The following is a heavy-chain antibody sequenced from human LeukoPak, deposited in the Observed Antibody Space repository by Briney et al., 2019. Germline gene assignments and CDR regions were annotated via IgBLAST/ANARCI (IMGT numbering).Heavy chain of an antibody. CDR3: ARDQFYAFDI. CDR1: GFTSSSYY. V-gene: IGHV3-48*02. CDR2: ISRSSSTI. J-gene: IGHJ3*02. Sequence: PGGSLRLSCAGSGFTSSSYYMIWVRQAPGKGLEWVSYISRSSSTIYYADSVKGRFTISRDNAKNPLYLQMNSQRDEDTGVYYCARDQFYAFDIWGQGTMVTVSS.